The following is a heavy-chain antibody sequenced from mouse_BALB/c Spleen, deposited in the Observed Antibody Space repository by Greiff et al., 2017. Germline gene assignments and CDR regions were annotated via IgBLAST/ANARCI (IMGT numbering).Heavy chain of an antibody. CDR2: ISYSGST. CDR1: GYSITSDYA. J-gene: IGHJ3*01. D-gene: IGHD1-1*01. V-gene: IGHV3-2*02. CDR3: ARSGYYGSSSWFAY. Sequence: EVQLKESGPGLVKPSQSLSLTCTVTGYSITSDYAWNWIRQFPGNKLEWMGYISYSGSTSYNPSLKSRISITRDTSKNQFFLQLNSVTTEDTATYYCARSGYYGSSSWFAYWGQGTLVTVSA.